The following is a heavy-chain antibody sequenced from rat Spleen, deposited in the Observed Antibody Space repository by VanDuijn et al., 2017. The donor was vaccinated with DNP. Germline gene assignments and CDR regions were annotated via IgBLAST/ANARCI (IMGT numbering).Heavy chain of an antibody. Sequence: EVQLVESGGGLVQSGRSLKVSCAASGFTFSDYNMAWVRQAPKKGLEWVATITYDGGRTYYRDSVKGRFTISRDNAKSTLYLQMDSLRSADTATYYCTTPNIGTTTDYWGQGVMVTVSS. CDR3: TTPNIGTTTDY. J-gene: IGHJ2*01. D-gene: IGHD1-5*01. V-gene: IGHV5S10*01. CDR1: GFTFSDYN. CDR2: ITYDGGRT.